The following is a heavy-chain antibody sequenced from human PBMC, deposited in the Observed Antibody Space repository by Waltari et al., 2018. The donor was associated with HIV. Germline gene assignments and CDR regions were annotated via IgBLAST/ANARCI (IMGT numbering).Heavy chain of an antibody. V-gene: IGHV1-18*01. CDR3: ASGSALLRGVPDYYFEY. D-gene: IGHD3-3*01. CDR1: GFTFISFG. J-gene: IGHJ4*02. CDR2: ISVYNRNT. Sequence: QVQLVQSGAEVKKPGASVKVSCRASGFTFISFGINWVRQAPGQRLEWMGWISVYNRNTNAAQKFQGRVTLTTDTSTTTAYMELRNLRSDDTAVYYCASGSALLRGVPDYYFEYWGQGTLVTVSS.